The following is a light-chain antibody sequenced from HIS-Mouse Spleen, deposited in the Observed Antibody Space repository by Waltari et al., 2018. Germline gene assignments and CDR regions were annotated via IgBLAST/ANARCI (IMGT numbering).Light chain of an antibody. V-gene: IGLV3-1*01. J-gene: IGLJ2*01. CDR3: QAWDSSTVV. CDR2: QDS. Sequence: SYELTQPPSVSVSPGQTASITCSGDKLGDKYACWYQQKPGQSPVLVISQDSKRPSGIPERFSGSNSENTATLTISGTQAMDEADYYCQAWDSSTVVFGGGTKLTVL. CDR1: KLGDKY.